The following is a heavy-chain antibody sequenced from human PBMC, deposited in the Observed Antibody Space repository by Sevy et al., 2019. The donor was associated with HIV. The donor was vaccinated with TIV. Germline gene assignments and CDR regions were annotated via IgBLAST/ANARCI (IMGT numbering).Heavy chain of an antibody. CDR3: ARGGLAAHYYDSSGPGAFDI. Sequence: ETLSLTCTVSGGSISSYYWSWIRQPPGKGLEWIGYIYYSGSTNYNPSLMSRVTISVDTSKNQFSLKLSSVTAADTAVYYCARGGLAAHYYDSSGPGAFDIWGQGTMVTVSS. D-gene: IGHD3-22*01. V-gene: IGHV4-59*01. CDR2: IYYSGST. CDR1: GGSISSYY. J-gene: IGHJ3*02.